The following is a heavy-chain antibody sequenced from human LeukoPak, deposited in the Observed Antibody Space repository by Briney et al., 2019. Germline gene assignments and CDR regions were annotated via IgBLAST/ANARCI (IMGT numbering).Heavy chain of an antibody. J-gene: IGHJ5*02. Sequence: GGSLRLSCAASGFTFSSYAMSWVRQAPGKGLEWVSYISSSGSTIYYADSVKGRFTISRDNAKNSLYLQMNSLRAEDTAVYYCARDPGAVAGWFDPWGQGTLVTVSS. CDR1: GFTFSSYA. CDR2: ISSSGSTI. D-gene: IGHD6-19*01. V-gene: IGHV3-48*04. CDR3: ARDPGAVAGWFDP.